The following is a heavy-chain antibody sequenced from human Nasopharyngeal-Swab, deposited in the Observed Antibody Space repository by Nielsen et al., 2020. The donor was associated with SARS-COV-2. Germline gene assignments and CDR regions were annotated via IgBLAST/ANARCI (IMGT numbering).Heavy chain of an antibody. CDR1: GFTFDDYA. J-gene: IGHJ4*02. V-gene: IGHV3-9*01. Sequence: GGSLRLSCAASGFTFDDYAMHWVRQAPGKGLEWVSGISWNSGSIGYADSVKGRFTISRDNAKNSLYLQMNSLRAGDTALYYCAKLYSSGWYLGYWGQGTLVTVSS. CDR3: AKLYSSGWYLGY. CDR2: ISWNSGSI. D-gene: IGHD6-19*01.